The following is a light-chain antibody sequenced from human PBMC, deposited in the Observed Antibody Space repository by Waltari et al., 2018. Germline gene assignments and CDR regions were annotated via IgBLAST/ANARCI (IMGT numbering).Light chain of an antibody. Sequence: DIVMTQSPDSLAVSLGERATLNCKSSQSVFYSSNNHNYLAWYQQKPGQPPKLLMYWGSTRESGVPDRFIGGGSGTDFTLTISSLQAEDAAVYYCQQYFATPQTFGQGTKVEVK. CDR2: WGS. V-gene: IGKV4-1*01. CDR1: QSVFYSSNNHNY. CDR3: QQYFATPQT. J-gene: IGKJ1*01.